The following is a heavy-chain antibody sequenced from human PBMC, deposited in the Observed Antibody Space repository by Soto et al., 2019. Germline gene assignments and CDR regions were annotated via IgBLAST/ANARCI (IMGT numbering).Heavy chain of an antibody. J-gene: IGHJ5*02. CDR3: TSLGITIFGAFDP. CDR1: GFTFGDYA. D-gene: IGHD3-3*01. CDR2: IRSKAYGGTT. Sequence: GGSLRLSCTASGFTFGDYAMSWFRQAPGKGLEWVGFIRSKAYGGTTEYAASVKGRFTISRDDSKSIAYLQMNSLKTEDTAVYYCTSLGITIFGAFDPWGQGTLVTVSS. V-gene: IGHV3-49*03.